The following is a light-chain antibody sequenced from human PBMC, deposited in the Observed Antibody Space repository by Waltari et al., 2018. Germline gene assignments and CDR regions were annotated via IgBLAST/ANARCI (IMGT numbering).Light chain of an antibody. CDR1: QGISNW. CDR2: RAS. CDR3: QQHDNSPRT. J-gene: IGKJ1*01. Sequence: DIQMTQSPSSLSASVGDRVTITCRASQGISNWFAWYQQKPGKAPKLLMYRASNLETGVPSRFSGSGAGTDFTLTISSLQPEDIATYYCQQHDNSPRTFGQGTKVEIK. V-gene: IGKV1-33*01.